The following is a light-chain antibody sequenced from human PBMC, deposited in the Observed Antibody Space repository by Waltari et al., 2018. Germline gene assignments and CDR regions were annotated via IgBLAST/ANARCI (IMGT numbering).Light chain of an antibody. CDR2: ASN. V-gene: IGLV1-40*01. J-gene: IGLJ3*02. CDR1: SSNIGADYD. Sequence: QSVLTQPPSVSGAPGQSVTISCTGDSSNIGADYDVHWYQQLPGAAPKLLSYASNSRPSGVPDRFAGSRSDTSASLTITDLRPEDEADYYCQSYANSPEWVFGGGTKLTVL. CDR3: QSYANSPEWV.